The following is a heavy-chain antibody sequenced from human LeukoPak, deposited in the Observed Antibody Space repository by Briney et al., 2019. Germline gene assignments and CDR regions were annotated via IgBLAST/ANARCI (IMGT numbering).Heavy chain of an antibody. CDR2: IYYSGST. D-gene: IGHD3-3*01. CDR3: ARLSPSQGGRITIFGVAKGVFDY. J-gene: IGHJ4*02. V-gene: IGHV4-59*01. CDR1: GGSISSYY. Sequence: PSETLSLTCTVSGGSISSYYWSWIRQPPGKGLEWIGYIYYSGSTNYNPSLKSRVTISVDTSKNQFSLKLSSVTAADTAVYYCARLSPSQGGRITIFGVAKGVFDYWGQGTLVTVSS.